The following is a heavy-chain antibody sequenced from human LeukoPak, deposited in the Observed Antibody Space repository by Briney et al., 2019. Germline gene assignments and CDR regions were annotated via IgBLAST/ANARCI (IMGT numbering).Heavy chain of an antibody. V-gene: IGHV4-34*01. CDR3: ARTILTGYYIDY. CDR1: GFTFSSYW. CDR2: INHSGST. Sequence: PGGSLRLSCAASGFTFSSYWMHWVRQAPGKGLEWIGEINHSGSTNYNPSLKSRVTISVDTSKNQFSLKLSSVTAADTAVYYCARTILTGYYIDYWGQGTLVTVSS. J-gene: IGHJ4*02. D-gene: IGHD3-9*01.